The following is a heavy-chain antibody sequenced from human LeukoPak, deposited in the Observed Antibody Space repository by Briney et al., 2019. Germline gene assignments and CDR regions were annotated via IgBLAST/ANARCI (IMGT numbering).Heavy chain of an antibody. D-gene: IGHD3-10*01. CDR1: GGSISSYY. V-gene: IGHV4-4*07. CDR3: VRGPYGSSISNWFDP. Sequence: PSETLSLTCTVSGGSISSYYWSWIRQPAGKGLEWIGRIYSTGSANYNPSLKSRVTMSVDTSENQFSLKLSSVTAADTAVYYCVRGPYGSSISNWFDPWGQGILVAVSS. CDR2: IYSTGSA. J-gene: IGHJ5*02.